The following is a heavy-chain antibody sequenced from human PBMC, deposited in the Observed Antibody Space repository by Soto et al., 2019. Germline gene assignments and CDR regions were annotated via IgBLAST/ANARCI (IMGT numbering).Heavy chain of an antibody. CDR1: GGAFSSYA. J-gene: IGHJ3*02. Sequence: SVKVSCKASGGAFSSYAISWVRQAPGQGLEWMGGIIPIFGTANYAQKFQGRVTITADESTSTAYMELSSLRSEDTAVYYCARDLNTAMVTGLDAFDIWGQGTMVTVSS. D-gene: IGHD5-18*01. CDR2: IIPIFGTA. CDR3: ARDLNTAMVTGLDAFDI. V-gene: IGHV1-69*13.